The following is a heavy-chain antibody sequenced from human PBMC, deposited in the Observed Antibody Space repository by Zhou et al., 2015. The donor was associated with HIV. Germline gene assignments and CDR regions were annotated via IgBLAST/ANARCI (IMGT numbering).Heavy chain of an antibody. Sequence: EVQLVESGGGLVPPGGSLRLACDTSEFTFSVYILYWFRQIPGKGLTWVSRIDADGHDKTYADSVRGRFTISRDNAKDSLYLQMTSLRAEDTAFYYCAKDMGVRITMEAFDIWGQGTMVIVSS. V-gene: IGHV3-74*03. D-gene: IGHD3-10*01. J-gene: IGHJ3*02. CDR1: EFTFSVYI. CDR2: IDADGHDK. CDR3: AKDMGVRITMEAFDI.